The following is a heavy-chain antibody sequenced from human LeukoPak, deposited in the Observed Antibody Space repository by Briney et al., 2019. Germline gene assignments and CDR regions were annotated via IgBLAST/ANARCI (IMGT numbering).Heavy chain of an antibody. V-gene: IGHV3-21*01. CDR2: ITSSSSYI. CDR3: ARAQGPYYYAGGVDNWFDP. J-gene: IGHJ5*02. CDR1: GFTFGTYN. D-gene: IGHD3-10*02. Sequence: PGGSLRLSCAASGFTFGTYNMNWVRQAPGKGLEWVSSITSSSSYIYYADSVKGRFTISRDNAKNSLYLQMNSLRAEDTAVYYCARAQGPYYYAGGVDNWFDPWGQGTLVTVSS.